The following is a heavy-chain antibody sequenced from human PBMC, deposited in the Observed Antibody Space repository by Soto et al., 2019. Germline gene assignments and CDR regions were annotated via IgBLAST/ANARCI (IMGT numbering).Heavy chain of an antibody. CDR1: GFTFDDHT. J-gene: IGHJ3*01. D-gene: IGHD3-22*01. CDR3: TKDTHSPSGYFEAFDV. CDR2: ISWNSGII. V-gene: IGHV3-9*01. Sequence: DAQLVVSGGGLVQPGKSLRISCVASGFTFDDHTMHWVRQAPGRGLEWVSCISWNSGIIGYADSVKGRFTISRDNAKNSLYLRMDSLRPEDTAVYYCTKDTHSPSGYFEAFDVWGQGTKVTVSS.